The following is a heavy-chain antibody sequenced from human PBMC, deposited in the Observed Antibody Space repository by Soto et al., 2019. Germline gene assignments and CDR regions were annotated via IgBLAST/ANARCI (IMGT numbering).Heavy chain of an antibody. CDR2: IRSKAYGGTT. J-gene: IGHJ6*02. CDR3: ASSSLYGMDV. V-gene: IGHV3-49*04. Sequence: GGSLRLSCTASGFTFGDYAMSWVRQAPGKGLEWVGFIRSKAYGGTTEYAASVKGRFTISRDDSKSIAYLQMNSLKTEVTAVYYCASSSLYGMDVWGQGTTVTVSS. CDR1: GFTFGDYA.